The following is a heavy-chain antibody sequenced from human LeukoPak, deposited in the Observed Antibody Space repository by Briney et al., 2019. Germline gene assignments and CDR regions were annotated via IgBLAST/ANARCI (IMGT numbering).Heavy chain of an antibody. CDR1: GFTFISYA. J-gene: IGHJ3*02. CDR3: XXXXAPVTRISSFDI. D-gene: IGHD4-17*01. Sequence: TSLXLXCAASGFTFISYAIHWVRQAPGKGLEWVAVISFHGTDSFYADSVKGRFTISRDNSKNTLYLQMSSLRADDTAVYYXXXXXAPVTRISSFDIWGQGTMVTVSS. CDR2: ISFHGTDS. V-gene: IGHV3-30*04.